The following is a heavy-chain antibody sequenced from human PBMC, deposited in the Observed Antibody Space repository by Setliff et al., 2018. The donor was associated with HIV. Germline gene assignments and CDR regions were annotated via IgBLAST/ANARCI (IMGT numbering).Heavy chain of an antibody. CDR1: GGSISSSSYY. Sequence: SETLSLTCTVSGGSISSSSYYWGWIRQPPGKGLEWIGSIYYSGSTYYNPSLKSRVTISVDTSKNQFSLNLSSVTVADTAVYYCARHISDFWSNYQAPFDYWGQGTLVTVSS. V-gene: IGHV4-39*01. D-gene: IGHD3-3*01. J-gene: IGHJ4*02. CDR3: ARHISDFWSNYQAPFDY. CDR2: IYYSGST.